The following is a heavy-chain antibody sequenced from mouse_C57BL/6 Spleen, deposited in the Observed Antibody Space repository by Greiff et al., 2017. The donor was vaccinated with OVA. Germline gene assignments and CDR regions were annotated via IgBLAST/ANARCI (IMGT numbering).Heavy chain of an antibody. CDR1: GYTFTDYY. CDR2: IYPGSGNT. V-gene: IGHV1-76*01. CDR3: ARSRYGYDGPWFAY. J-gene: IGHJ3*01. Sequence: QVQLQQSGAELVRPGASVKLSCKASGYTFTDYYINWVKQRPGQGLEWIARIYPGSGNTYYNEKFKGKATLTAEKSSSTAYMQLSSLTSEDSAVYFCARSRYGYDGPWFAYWGQGTLVTVSA. D-gene: IGHD2-2*01.